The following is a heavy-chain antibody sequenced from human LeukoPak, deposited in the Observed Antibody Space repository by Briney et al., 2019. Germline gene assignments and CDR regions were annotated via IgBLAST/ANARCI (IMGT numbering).Heavy chain of an antibody. D-gene: IGHD4-17*01. Sequence: GGSLRLSCAASGFTFNTYNMNWVRQAPGKGLEWVSSITGNSNYIYYADSVKGRFTVSRDNAKNSLYLQMNSLTAEDTAVYFCARDDYGDYQGFQLWGQGTLVTVSS. J-gene: IGHJ1*01. CDR1: GFTFNTYN. CDR2: ITGNSNYI. V-gene: IGHV3-21*01. CDR3: ARDDYGDYQGFQL.